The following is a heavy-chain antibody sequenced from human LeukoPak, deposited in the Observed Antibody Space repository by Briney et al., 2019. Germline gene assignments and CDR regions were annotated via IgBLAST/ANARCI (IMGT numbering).Heavy chain of an antibody. V-gene: IGHV4-4*07. J-gene: IGHJ2*01. Sequence: KPSETLSLTCSVSGASISSRYWGWIPQPAREGLGWIGRVYTRGSTQYNPSLKSRVIMSIDTSRNQFSLRLNSVTAADTAVYYCARAKGRDVVATRERYFDLWGRGILVTVS. CDR3: ARAKGRDVVATRERYFDL. D-gene: IGHD2-21*02. CDR1: GASISSRY. CDR2: VYTRGST.